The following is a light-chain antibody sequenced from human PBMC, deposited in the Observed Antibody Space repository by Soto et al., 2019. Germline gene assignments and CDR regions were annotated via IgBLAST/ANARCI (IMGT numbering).Light chain of an antibody. CDR3: QHSYSTPT. CDR1: QSISSY. J-gene: IGKJ2*01. Sequence: DIQMTQSPSSLSASVGDRVTITCRASQSISSYLNWYQQNPGKAPKLLIYAASSLQSGVPSRFSGSGSGTDFTLTISSLQPEDFATYDCQHSYSTPTFGQGTKLEIK. CDR2: AAS. V-gene: IGKV1-39*01.